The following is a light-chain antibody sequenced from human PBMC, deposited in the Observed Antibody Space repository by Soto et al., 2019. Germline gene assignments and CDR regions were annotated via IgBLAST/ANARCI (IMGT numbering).Light chain of an antibody. Sequence: QPVLTQSPSASASLGASVNLTCTLSSGHSSYAIAWHQQQPEKGPRYLMKLNSDGSHSKGDGIPDRFSGSSSGAERYLTISSLQSEDEADYYCQTWGTGPFVFGTGTKVTVL. CDR1: SGHSSYA. V-gene: IGLV4-69*01. CDR3: QTWGTGPFV. CDR2: LNSDGSH. J-gene: IGLJ1*01.